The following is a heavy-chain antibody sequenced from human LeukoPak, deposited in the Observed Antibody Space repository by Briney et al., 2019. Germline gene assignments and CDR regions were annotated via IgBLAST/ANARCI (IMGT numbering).Heavy chain of an antibody. D-gene: IGHD1-7*01. Sequence: ASVKVSCKASGYTFTSYGISWVRQAPGQGLEWMGWISAYNGNTNYAQKLQGRVTMTTDTSTSTAYMELTRLRSDDTAVYYCARATIDWNYDYWGQGTLVTVSS. CDR3: ARATIDWNYDY. CDR2: ISAYNGNT. V-gene: IGHV1-18*01. CDR1: GYTFTSYG. J-gene: IGHJ4*02.